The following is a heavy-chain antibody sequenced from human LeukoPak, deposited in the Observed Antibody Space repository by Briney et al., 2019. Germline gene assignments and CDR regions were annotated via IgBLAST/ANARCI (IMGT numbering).Heavy chain of an antibody. V-gene: IGHV3-30-3*01. CDR2: ISYDGSNK. CDR1: GFTFSSYA. J-gene: IGHJ6*02. D-gene: IGHD6-13*01. Sequence: PGGSLRLSCAASGFTFSSYAMHWVRQAPGKGLEWVAVISYDGSNKYYADSVKGRFTISRDNSKNTLYLQMGSLRAEDMAVYYCARTIAPAANPYYYYGMDVWGQGTTVTVSS. CDR3: ARTIAPAANPYYYYGMDV.